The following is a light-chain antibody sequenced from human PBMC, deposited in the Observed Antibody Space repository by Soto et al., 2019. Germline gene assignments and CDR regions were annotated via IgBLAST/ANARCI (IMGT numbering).Light chain of an antibody. Sequence: QSALTQPASVSGSPGQSITISCTGTSSDVGGYNYVSWCQQHPGKAPKLMIYEVSNRPSGVSNRFSGSTSGNTASLTISGLQAEDEADYYCSSYTSSSTVFGGGTKLTVL. CDR2: EVS. V-gene: IGLV2-14*01. CDR3: SSYTSSSTV. CDR1: SSDVGGYNY. J-gene: IGLJ3*02.